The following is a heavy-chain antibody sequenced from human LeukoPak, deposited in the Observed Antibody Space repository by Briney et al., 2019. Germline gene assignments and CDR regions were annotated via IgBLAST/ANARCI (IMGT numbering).Heavy chain of an antibody. CDR3: ARGTHYYDSSGYSFFDY. J-gene: IGHJ4*02. V-gene: IGHV4-59*01. D-gene: IGHD3-22*01. Sequence: SETLSLTCTVSGGSISSYYWSWIRQPPGKGLEWIGYIYYSGSTNYNPSLKSRVTISVDTSKTQFSLKLSSVTAADTAVYYCARGTHYYDSSGYSFFDYWGQGTLVTVSS. CDR1: GGSISSYY. CDR2: IYYSGST.